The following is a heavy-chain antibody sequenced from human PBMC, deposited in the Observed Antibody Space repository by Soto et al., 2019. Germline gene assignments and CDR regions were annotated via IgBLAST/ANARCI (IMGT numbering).Heavy chain of an antibody. CDR3: ARKWGELPPVYGMDV. D-gene: IGHD1-26*01. CDR2: ISSSSSYI. Sequence: EVQLVESGGGLVKPGGSLRLSCAASGFTFSSYSMNWVRQAPGKGLEWVSSISSSSSYIYYADSVKGRFTISRDNAKNSLYLQMNSLRAEDTAVYYCARKWGELPPVYGMDVWGQGTTVTVSS. V-gene: IGHV3-21*01. CDR1: GFTFSSYS. J-gene: IGHJ6*02.